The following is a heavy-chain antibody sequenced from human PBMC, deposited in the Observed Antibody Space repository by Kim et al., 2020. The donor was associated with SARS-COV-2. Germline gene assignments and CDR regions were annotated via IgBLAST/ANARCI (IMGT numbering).Heavy chain of an antibody. Sequence: SVKVSCKASGGTFSSYAISWVRQAPGQGLEWMGGIIPIFGTANYAQKFQGRVTITADESTSTAYMELSSLRSEDTAVYYCARSENTLWFGELLASFDYWGQGTLVTVSS. J-gene: IGHJ4*02. CDR3: ARSENTLWFGELLASFDY. CDR1: GGTFSSYA. CDR2: IIPIFGTA. V-gene: IGHV1-69*13. D-gene: IGHD3-10*01.